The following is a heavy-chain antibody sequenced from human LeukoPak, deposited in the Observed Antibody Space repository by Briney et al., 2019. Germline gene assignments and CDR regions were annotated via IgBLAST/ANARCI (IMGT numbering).Heavy chain of an antibody. CDR3: ARDFRAGGVTSKAFDI. Sequence: GGSLRLSCAASGFTFSNYAIHWVCQAPGKGLEWVAVISYDGSNKYYADSVKGRFTISRDNSKNTLYLQMNSLRAEDTAVYYCARDFRAGGVTSKAFDIWGQETMVTVSS. V-gene: IGHV3-30*04. CDR1: GFTFSNYA. J-gene: IGHJ3*02. CDR2: ISYDGSNK. D-gene: IGHD3-16*01.